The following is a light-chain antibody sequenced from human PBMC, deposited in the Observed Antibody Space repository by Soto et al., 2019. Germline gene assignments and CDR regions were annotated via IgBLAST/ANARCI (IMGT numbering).Light chain of an antibody. Sequence: QSALTQPPSASGSPGQSVTISCTGTSSDVGGYNYVSWYQHHPGKAPKLMIYDVSKRPSGLPDRFSGSKSGNTSSLTVSGLHAEDEDDYYCNSYAGSNSCVFGTGTKLTVL. V-gene: IGLV2-8*01. CDR1: SSDVGGYNY. CDR2: DVS. CDR3: NSYAGSNSCV. J-gene: IGLJ1*01.